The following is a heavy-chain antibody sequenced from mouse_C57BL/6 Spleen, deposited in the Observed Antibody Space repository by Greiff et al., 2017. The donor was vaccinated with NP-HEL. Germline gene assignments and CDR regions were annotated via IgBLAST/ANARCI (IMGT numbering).Heavy chain of an antibody. CDR1: GYTFTDYN. CDR2: INPNNGGT. Sequence: EVQLQQSGPELVKPGASVKMSCKASGYTFTDYNMHWVKQSHGKSLEWIGYINPNNGGTSYNQKFKGKATLTVNKSSSTAYMELRSLTSEDSAVYYCSSYGYYAMDYWGQGTSVTVSS. V-gene: IGHV1-22*01. D-gene: IGHD1-1*01. CDR3: SSYGYYAMDY. J-gene: IGHJ4*01.